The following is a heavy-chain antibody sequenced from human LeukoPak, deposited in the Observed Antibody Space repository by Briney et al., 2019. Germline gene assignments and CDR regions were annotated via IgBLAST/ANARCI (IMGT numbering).Heavy chain of an antibody. J-gene: IGHJ4*02. D-gene: IGHD2-2*01. Sequence: SQTLSLTCAISGDSIFTNNVAWNWIRQSPSRGLEWLGRTYYRSKWSFDYAVSVKSRITINADTSKNQFSLQLSSVTPEDTAVYYCARGKYASFDNWGQGTLVTVSS. CDR2: TYYRSKWSF. CDR3: ARGKYASFDN. V-gene: IGHV6-1*01. CDR1: GDSIFTNNVA.